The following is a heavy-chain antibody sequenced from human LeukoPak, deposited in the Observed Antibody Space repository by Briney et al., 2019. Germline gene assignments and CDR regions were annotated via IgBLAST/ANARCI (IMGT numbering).Heavy chain of an antibody. CDR1: GGSISSSSYY. Sequence: PSETLSLTCTVSGGSISSSSYYWGWIRQPPGKGLEWIGSIYYSGSTYYNPSLKSRVTISVDTSKNQFSLKLSSVTAADTAVYYCARQRGYYYDSSGRFDPWGQGTLVTVSS. V-gene: IGHV4-39*07. CDR2: IYYSGST. CDR3: ARQRGYYYDSSGRFDP. D-gene: IGHD3-22*01. J-gene: IGHJ5*02.